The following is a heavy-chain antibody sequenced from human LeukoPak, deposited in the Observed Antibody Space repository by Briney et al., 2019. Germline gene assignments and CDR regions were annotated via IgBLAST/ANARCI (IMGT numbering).Heavy chain of an antibody. CDR3: AKGGIGYSYGPNWFDP. Sequence: GGSPRLSCAASGFTFDDYAMHWVRQAPGKGLEWVSGISWNSGSIGYADSVKGRFTISRDNAKNSLYLQMNSLRAEDTALYYCAKGGIGYSYGPNWFDPWGQGTLVTVSS. V-gene: IGHV3-9*01. J-gene: IGHJ5*02. CDR2: ISWNSGSI. CDR1: GFTFDDYA. D-gene: IGHD5-18*01.